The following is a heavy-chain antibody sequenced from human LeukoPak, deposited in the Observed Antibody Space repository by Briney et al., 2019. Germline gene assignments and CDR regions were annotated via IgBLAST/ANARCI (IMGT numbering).Heavy chain of an antibody. V-gene: IGHV3-20*04. D-gene: IGHD3-16*02. J-gene: IGHJ3*02. CDR2: INWNGGST. CDR1: GFTFDDYG. CDR3: ARGYDYVWGSYRPSGAFDI. Sequence: GGSLRLSCAASGFTFDDYGMSWVRQAPGKGLEWVSGINWNGGSTGYADSVKGRFTISRDNAKNSLYLQMNSLRAEDTALYYCARGYDYVWGSYRPSGAFDIWGQGTMVTVSS.